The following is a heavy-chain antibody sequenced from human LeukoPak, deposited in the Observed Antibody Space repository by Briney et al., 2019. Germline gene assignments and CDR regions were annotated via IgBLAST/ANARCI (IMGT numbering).Heavy chain of an antibody. V-gene: IGHV4-39*01. CDR3: ARQGGYFDY. CDR1: GGSISSSSYY. Sequence: SETLSLTCTVSGGSISSSSYYWGWIRQPPGKGLEWIGSIYYSGSTYYNPSLKSRVTISVDSSKNQFSLKLSSVTAADTAVYYCARQGGYFDYWGQGTLVTVSS. D-gene: IGHD1-26*01. CDR2: IYYSGST. J-gene: IGHJ4*02.